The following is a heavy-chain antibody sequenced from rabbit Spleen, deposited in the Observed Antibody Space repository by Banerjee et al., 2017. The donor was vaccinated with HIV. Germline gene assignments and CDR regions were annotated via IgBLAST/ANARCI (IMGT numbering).Heavy chain of an antibody. CDR3: ARGSAAMTMVITGYYLSL. J-gene: IGHJ4*01. CDR1: GFDFSSNYY. V-gene: IGHV1S45*01. D-gene: IGHD2-1*01. CDR2: IYTGSSGGT. Sequence: QEQLEESGGDLVKPGASLTLTCTASGFDFSSNYYMCWVRQAPGKGLEWIACIYTGSSGGTYYANWAKGRFTISKTSSTTVTLQMTTLTAADTATYFCARGSAAMTMVITGYYLSLWGPGTLVTV.